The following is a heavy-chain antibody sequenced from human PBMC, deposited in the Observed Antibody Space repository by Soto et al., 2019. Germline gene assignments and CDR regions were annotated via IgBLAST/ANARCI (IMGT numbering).Heavy chain of an antibody. D-gene: IGHD6-13*01. Sequence: EVQLVESGGGLVQPGGSLRLSCAASGFTFSSYTVNWVRQAPGKGLEWISYISWNSETTHYADSVKGRFTISRDDARNSLHLQMSSLRAEDTAVYYCAGDSNWSFDYWGQGTLVTVSS. CDR2: ISWNSETT. CDR1: GFTFSSYT. CDR3: AGDSNWSFDY. V-gene: IGHV3-48*01. J-gene: IGHJ4*02.